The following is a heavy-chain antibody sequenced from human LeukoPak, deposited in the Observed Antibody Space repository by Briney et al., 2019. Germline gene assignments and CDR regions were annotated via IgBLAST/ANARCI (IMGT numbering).Heavy chain of an antibody. J-gene: IGHJ3*02. CDR2: VYSIGRT. CDR1: GGSISFYY. CDR3: VRERDCRGGSCLDGFDI. Sequence: PSETLSLTCTVSGGSISFYYWSWILQPPGKGLEWIGYVYSIGRTNYNPSLESRVTISVDTSKNQFSLKLSSVTAADTAVYYCVRERDCRGGSCLDGFDIWGQGTMVTVSS. V-gene: IGHV4-59*01. D-gene: IGHD2-15*01.